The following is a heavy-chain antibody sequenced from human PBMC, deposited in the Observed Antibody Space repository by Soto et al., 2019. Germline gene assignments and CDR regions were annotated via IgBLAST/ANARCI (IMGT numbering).Heavy chain of an antibody. CDR2: IYYSGST. V-gene: IGHV4-59*01. J-gene: IGHJ4*02. Sequence: SETLSLTCTVSGGSISSYYWSWIRQPPGKGLEWIGYIYYSGSTNYNPSLKSRVTISVDTSKNQFSLKLSSVTAADTAVYYCARGIFTRGLLLDYWGQGTLVTVSS. CDR3: ARGIFTRGLLLDY. CDR1: GGSISSYY. D-gene: IGHD1-26*01.